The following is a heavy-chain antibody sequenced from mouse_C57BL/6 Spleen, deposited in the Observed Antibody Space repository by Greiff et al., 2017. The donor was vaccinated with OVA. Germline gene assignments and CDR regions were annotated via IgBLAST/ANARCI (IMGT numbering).Heavy chain of an antibody. J-gene: IGHJ2*01. V-gene: IGHV1-82*01. CDR1: GYAFSSSW. Sequence: QVQLQQSGPELVKPGASVKISCKASGYAFSSSWMNWVKQRPGKGLEWIGRIYPGDGDTNYNGKFKGKATLTADKSSSTAYMQLSSLTSEDSAVYFCARALDGSTGYFDYWGQGTTLTVSS. CDR3: ARALDGSTGYFDY. D-gene: IGHD2-3*01. CDR2: IYPGDGDT.